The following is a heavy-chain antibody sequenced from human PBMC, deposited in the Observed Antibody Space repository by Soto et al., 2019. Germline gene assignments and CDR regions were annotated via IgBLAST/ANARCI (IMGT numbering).Heavy chain of an antibody. CDR3: VRAPGSATVTTSYVDY. CDR1: GFTFRNYA. Sequence: GGSLRLSCAASGFTFRNYAMHWVRQAPGKGLEWVVVISYDGSKKYCADSLEGRFTISRDNSNNTLYLQMNSLTDEDTAVYYCVRAPGSATVTTSYVDYWGQGTLVTAPQ. D-gene: IGHD4-17*01. J-gene: IGHJ4*02. V-gene: IGHV3-30*03. CDR2: ISYDGSKK.